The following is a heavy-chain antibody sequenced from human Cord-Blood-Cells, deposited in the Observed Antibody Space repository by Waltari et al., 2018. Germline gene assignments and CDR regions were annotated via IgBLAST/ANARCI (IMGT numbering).Heavy chain of an antibody. Sequence: EVQLVESGGGLVQPGGSLRLSCAASGFTFSSYSMNWVRQAPGKGLECVSYIESSCSTRYYADSVNGRFTISRDNAKNSLYLQMNSLRAEDTAVYYCASGADSYGDYWYFDLWGRGTLVTVSS. D-gene: IGHD4-17*01. CDR1: GFTFSSYS. V-gene: IGHV3-48*01. J-gene: IGHJ2*01. CDR2: IESSCSTR. CDR3: ASGADSYGDYWYFDL.